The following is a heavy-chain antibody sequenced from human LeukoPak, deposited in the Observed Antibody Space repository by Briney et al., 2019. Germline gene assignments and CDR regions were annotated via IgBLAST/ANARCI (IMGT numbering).Heavy chain of an antibody. V-gene: IGHV1-2*02. Sequence: ASVKVSCKASGYTFTGYYMHWVRQAPGQGLEWMGWINPNSGGTNYAQKFQGRVTMTRDTSISTAYMELSRLRSDGTAVYYCARVGAYCGGDCPLLVPYGYYYYMDVWGKGTTVTVSS. CDR1: GYTFTGYY. CDR3: ARVGAYCGGDCPLLVPYGYYYYMDV. D-gene: IGHD2-21*02. CDR2: INPNSGGT. J-gene: IGHJ6*03.